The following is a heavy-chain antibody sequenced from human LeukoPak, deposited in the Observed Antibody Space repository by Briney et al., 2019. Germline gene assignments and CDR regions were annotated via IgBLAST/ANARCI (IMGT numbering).Heavy chain of an antibody. J-gene: IGHJ4*02. CDR2: VYTSGST. CDR1: GGPISSGSYY. CDR3: AREVEMATIY. D-gene: IGHD5-24*01. V-gene: IGHV4-61*02. Sequence: SETLSLTCTVSGGPISSGSYYWSWIRQPAGKGLEWIGRVYTSGSTNYNPSLKSRVTISVDTSKNQLSLKLSPVTAADTAVYYCAREVEMATIYWGQGTLVTVSS.